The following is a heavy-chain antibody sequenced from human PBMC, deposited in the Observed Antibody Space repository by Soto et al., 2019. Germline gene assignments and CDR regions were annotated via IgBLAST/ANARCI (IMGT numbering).Heavy chain of an antibody. V-gene: IGHV4-34*01. CDR3: ARGLGYFDWFAWFDP. CDR2: INHSGST. Sequence: SETLSLTCAVYGGSFSGYYWSWIRQPPGKGLEWIGEINHSGSTNYNPSLKSRVTISVDTSKNQFSLKLSSVTAADTAVYYCARGLGYFDWFAWFDPWGQGTLVTVSS. CDR1: GGSFSGYY. D-gene: IGHD3-9*01. J-gene: IGHJ5*02.